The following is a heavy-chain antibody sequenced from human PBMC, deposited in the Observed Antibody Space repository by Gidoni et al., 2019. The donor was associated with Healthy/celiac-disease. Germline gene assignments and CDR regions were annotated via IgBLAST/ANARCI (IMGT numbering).Heavy chain of an antibody. Sequence: EVQLVESGGGLVQPGGSLRLSCAASGFPFSSYSMNWVRQAPGKGLEWVSYISSSSSTIYYADSVKGRFTISRDNAKNSLYLQMNSLRAEDTAVYYCARDPYDIFLSGYYFDYWGQGTLVTVSS. D-gene: IGHD3-9*01. CDR3: ARDPYDIFLSGYYFDY. V-gene: IGHV3-48*01. CDR2: ISSSSSTI. J-gene: IGHJ4*02. CDR1: GFPFSSYS.